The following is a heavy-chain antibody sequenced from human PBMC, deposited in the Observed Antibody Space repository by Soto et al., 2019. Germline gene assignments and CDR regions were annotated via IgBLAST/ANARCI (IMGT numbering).Heavy chain of an antibody. Sequence: ASVKVSCKASGYTFTGYAMHWVRQAPGQRLEWMGWINAGNGNTKYSQKFQGGVTITADESTSTAYMELSSLRSEDTAVYYCARFAYYYDSSDYHRVTDYWGQGTLVTVSS. CDR3: ARFAYYYDSSDYHRVTDY. D-gene: IGHD3-22*01. V-gene: IGHV1-3*01. J-gene: IGHJ4*02. CDR1: GYTFTGYA. CDR2: INAGNGNT.